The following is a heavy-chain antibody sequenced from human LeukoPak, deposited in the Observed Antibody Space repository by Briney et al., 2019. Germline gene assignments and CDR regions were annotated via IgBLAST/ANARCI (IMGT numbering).Heavy chain of an antibody. J-gene: IGHJ4*02. D-gene: IGHD5-18*01. V-gene: IGHV1-69*04. CDR3: ARDGAASGYSYGYTPLDY. Sequence: SVWVSXEASGGTFCSYTISWVRQAPGQGLEWMGRIIPVLGIANYAQKFQGRVTITADKSTSTAYMELSSLRSEDTAVYYCARDGAASGYSYGYTPLDYWGQGTLVTVSS. CDR1: GGTFCSYT. CDR2: IIPVLGIA.